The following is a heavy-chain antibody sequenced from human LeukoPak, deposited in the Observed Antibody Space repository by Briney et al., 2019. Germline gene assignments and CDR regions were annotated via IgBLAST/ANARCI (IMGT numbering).Heavy chain of an antibody. V-gene: IGHV3-23*01. CDR2: IRSNGDTT. J-gene: IGHJ4*02. CDR3: AKGQELDDGVFDS. CDR1: GFTVSTYH. Sequence: GGSLRLSCAASGFTVSTYHLSWVRQAPGKGLEWVSTIRSNGDTTYNADSVKGRFTISRDNSKNTLYLELNSLRVEDTATFYCAKGQELDDGVFDSWGQGTMVTVSS. D-gene: IGHD1-1*01.